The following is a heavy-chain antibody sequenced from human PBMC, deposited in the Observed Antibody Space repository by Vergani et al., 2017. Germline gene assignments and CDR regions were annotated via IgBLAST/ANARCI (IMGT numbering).Heavy chain of an antibody. D-gene: IGHD2-21*01. CDR3: ARGALWWLRQIDS. CDR2: IYDSGDT. Sequence: QVQLQESGPGLVKPSETLSLTCSVSGDSMNTYYWTWIRQPPGKGLEWIGYIYDSGDTKYNPSLKSLVTMSLDTSKNQFSLNLYSVTAEATAVYYCARGALWWLRQIDSWGQGTLVTVSS. CDR1: GDSMNTYY. V-gene: IGHV4-59*01. J-gene: IGHJ4*02.